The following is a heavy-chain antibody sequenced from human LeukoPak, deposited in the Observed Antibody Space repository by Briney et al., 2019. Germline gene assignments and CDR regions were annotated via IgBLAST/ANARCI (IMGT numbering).Heavy chain of an antibody. CDR3: ARARTILPFDH. V-gene: IGHV4-59*01. J-gene: IGHJ4*02. Sequence: TSETLSPTCTVSGDSISSYYWNWIRQPPGKGLEWIGYIYYSGTTNYNPSLKSRLTISLDTSKNQFSLTLSSVTPADTAVYYCARARTILPFDHWGQGTLVTVSS. CDR2: IYYSGTT. CDR1: GDSISSYY. D-gene: IGHD5-24*01.